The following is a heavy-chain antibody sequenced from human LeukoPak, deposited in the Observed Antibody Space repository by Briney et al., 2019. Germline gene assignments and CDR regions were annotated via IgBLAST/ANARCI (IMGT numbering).Heavy chain of an antibody. J-gene: IGHJ6*02. V-gene: IGHV3-48*04. Sequence: GGSLRLSCAASGFTFSIYSMNWVRQAPGKGLGWVSYISSSSSAVYYADSVKGRFTISRDNAENSLYLQMNSLRAEDTAVYYCARGRGGSGFYGMDVWGQGTTVTVSS. D-gene: IGHD3-10*01. CDR1: GFTFSIYS. CDR3: ARGRGGSGFYGMDV. CDR2: ISSSSSAV.